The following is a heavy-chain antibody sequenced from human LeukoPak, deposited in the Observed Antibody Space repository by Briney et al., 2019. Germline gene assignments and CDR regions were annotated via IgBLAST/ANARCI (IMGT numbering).Heavy chain of an antibody. Sequence: ASVKVSCKASGYTFTSYGISWVRQAPGQGLEWMGWMNPNSGNTGYAQKFQGRVTITRNTSISTAYMELSSLRSEDTAVYYCARAITSGTEAYAFDIWGQGTMVTVSS. CDR1: GYTFTSYG. CDR3: ARAITSGTEAYAFDI. V-gene: IGHV1-8*03. CDR2: MNPNSGNT. J-gene: IGHJ3*02. D-gene: IGHD6-13*01.